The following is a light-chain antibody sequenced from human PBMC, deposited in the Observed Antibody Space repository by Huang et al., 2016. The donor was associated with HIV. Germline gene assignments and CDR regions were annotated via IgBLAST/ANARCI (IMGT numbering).Light chain of an antibody. CDR1: QSISTW. CDR2: KAS. V-gene: IGKV1-5*03. J-gene: IGKJ1*01. CDR3: QQYNSYPAT. Sequence: DIQMTQSPSTLSASVGDRVTITCRASQSISTWLAWYQQKPGKAPKVLIYKASNLESGVPSRFSGRGAGTEFTLTISSLQPDDVTTYYCQQYNSYPATFGQGTKVEIK.